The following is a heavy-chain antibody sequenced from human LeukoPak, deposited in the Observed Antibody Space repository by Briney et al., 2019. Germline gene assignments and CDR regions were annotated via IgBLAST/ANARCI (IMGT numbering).Heavy chain of an antibody. J-gene: IGHJ4*02. CDR1: GFTFSSYS. CDR3: ARGAVVVPAAIPHVDY. V-gene: IGHV3-48*01. D-gene: IGHD2-2*02. CDR2: ISSSSSTI. Sequence: GGSLRLSCAGSGFTFSSYSMNWVRQAPGKGLEWVSYISSSSSTIYYADSVKGRFTISRDNAKNSLYLQMNSLRAEDTAVYYCARGAVVVPAAIPHVDYWGQGTLVTVSS.